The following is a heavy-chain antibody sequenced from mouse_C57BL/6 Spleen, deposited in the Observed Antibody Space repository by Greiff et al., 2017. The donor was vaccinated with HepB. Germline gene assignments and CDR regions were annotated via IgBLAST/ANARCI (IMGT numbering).Heavy chain of an antibody. J-gene: IGHJ4*01. Sequence: EVQWVESGGGLVQPGGSLKLSCAASGFTFSDYYMYWVRQTPEKRLEWVAYISNGGGSTYYPDTVKGRFTISRDNAKNTLYLQMSRLKSEDTAMYYCARRGDGYGAMDYWGQGTSVTVSS. V-gene: IGHV5-12*01. CDR3: ARRGDGYGAMDY. CDR1: GFTFSDYY. CDR2: ISNGGGST. D-gene: IGHD2-3*01.